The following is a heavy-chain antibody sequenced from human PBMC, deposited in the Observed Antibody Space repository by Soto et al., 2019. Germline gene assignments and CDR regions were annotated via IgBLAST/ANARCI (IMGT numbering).Heavy chain of an antibody. V-gene: IGHV4-34*01. D-gene: IGHD3-9*01. Sequence: SGTLSLTCAFYCGAFKGYYWSWIPQPPGKGLEWIGEINHSGSTNYNPSLKSRVTISVDTSKNQFSLKLSSVTAADTAVYYCARGPNILTGYYRGYYYGMDVWGQGTTVT. J-gene: IGHJ6*02. CDR2: INHSGST. CDR3: ARGPNILTGYYRGYYYGMDV. CDR1: CGAFKGYY.